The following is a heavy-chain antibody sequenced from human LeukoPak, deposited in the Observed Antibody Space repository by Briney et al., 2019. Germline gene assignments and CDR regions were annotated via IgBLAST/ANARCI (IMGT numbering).Heavy chain of an antibody. Sequence: GASVKVSCKASGYTFTSYDITWVRLAAGQGLEWMGWMNPNSGNTGYAQKFQGRVTMTSNTSISTAYMELNSLRSEDTAVYYCARRQETYDSTGYQKPRAEYFQHWGQGTLVTVSS. V-gene: IGHV1-8*01. D-gene: IGHD3-22*01. CDR1: GYTFTSYD. J-gene: IGHJ1*01. CDR2: MNPNSGNT. CDR3: ARRQETYDSTGYQKPRAEYFQH.